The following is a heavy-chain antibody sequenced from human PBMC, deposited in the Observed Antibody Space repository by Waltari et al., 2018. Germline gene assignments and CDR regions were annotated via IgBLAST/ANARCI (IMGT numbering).Heavy chain of an antibody. CDR1: GGSISSYS. J-gene: IGHJ4*02. CDR3: ARARILEWSHLFDY. D-gene: IGHD3-3*01. Sequence: QVQLQESGPGLVKPSETLSLPCTASGGSISSYSWSWIRQPPGKGLEWIGYIYYSGSTNYNPCLKSRVTISVDTSKNQFSLKLSSVTAADTAVYYCARARILEWSHLFDYWGQGTLVTVSS. V-gene: IGHV4-59*01. CDR2: IYYSGST.